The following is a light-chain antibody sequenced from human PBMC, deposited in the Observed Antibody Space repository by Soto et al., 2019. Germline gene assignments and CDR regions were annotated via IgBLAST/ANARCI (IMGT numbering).Light chain of an antibody. V-gene: IGLV2-14*01. CDR3: SSYTSSSTRV. Sequence: QSALTQPASVSGSPGQSITISCTGTSSDVGGYNYVSWYQQHPGKAPKLKIYEVSNRPSGVANRFSASKSDNTASLTISGLQADNEAAYYCSSYTSSSTRVFGTGTKVTVL. CDR1: SSDVGGYNY. CDR2: EVS. J-gene: IGLJ1*01.